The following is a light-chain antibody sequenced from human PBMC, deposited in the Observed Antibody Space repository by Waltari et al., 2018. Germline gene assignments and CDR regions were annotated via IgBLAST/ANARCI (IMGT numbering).Light chain of an antibody. V-gene: IGLV1-47*01. CDR3: ASWDFRLTVWV. J-gene: IGLJ3*02. CDR1: RSNVGSNY. CDR2: RDN. Sequence: QSVLTQPPSASGTPGQKVTISCSGGRSNVGSNYVNWYQHFPGSAPKLLFYRDNQRHSGGPARFSVSKSGTSASLSISDLRPEDEADYYCASWDFRLTVWVFGGGSRLTVL.